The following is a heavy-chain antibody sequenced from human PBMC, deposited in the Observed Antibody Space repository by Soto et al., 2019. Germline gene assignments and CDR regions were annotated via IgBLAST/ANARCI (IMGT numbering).Heavy chain of an antibody. CDR2: ISGSGAST. V-gene: IGHV3-23*01. D-gene: IGHD6-25*01. J-gene: IGHJ3*02. CDR1: GSTLTNSR. CDR3: AKDLRAADAFDI. Sequence: GGSLTLSCSASGSTLTNSRMRWLRHPTGKRLAWVSAISGSGASTYCADPVKGRFTISRDNSKNTLYLQMNSLRAEDTAVYYCAKDLRAADAFDIWGQGTMVTVSS.